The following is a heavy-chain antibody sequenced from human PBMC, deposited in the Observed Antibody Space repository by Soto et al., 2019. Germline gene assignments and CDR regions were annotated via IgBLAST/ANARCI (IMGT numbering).Heavy chain of an antibody. CDR2: ISAYNGNT. Sequence: ASVKVSCKASGYTFTSYGISWVRQAPGQGLEWMGWISAYNGNTNYAQKLQGRVTMTTDTSTSTAYMELRSLRSDDTAVYYCARHRYYYDSSGPIYWGQGTLVTVSS. V-gene: IGHV1-18*01. CDR1: GYTFTSYG. J-gene: IGHJ4*02. D-gene: IGHD3-22*01. CDR3: ARHRYYYDSSGPIY.